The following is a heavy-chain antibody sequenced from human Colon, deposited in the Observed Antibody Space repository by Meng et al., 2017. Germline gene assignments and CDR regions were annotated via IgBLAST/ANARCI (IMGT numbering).Heavy chain of an antibody. CDR1: GYSFTSYW. Sequence: GESLKISCKGSGYSFTSYWIGWVRQMPGKGLEWMGIIYPGDSDTRYSPSFQGQVTISAGKSISTAYLQWSSLKASDTAMYYCARVGEGSSGWYYAFDIWGQGTMVTVSS. CDR2: IYPGDSDT. D-gene: IGHD6-19*01. J-gene: IGHJ3*02. V-gene: IGHV5-51*01. CDR3: ARVGEGSSGWYYAFDI.